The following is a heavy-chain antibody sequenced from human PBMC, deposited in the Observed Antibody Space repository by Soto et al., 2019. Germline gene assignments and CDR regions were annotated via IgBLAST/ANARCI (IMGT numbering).Heavy chain of an antibody. CDR2: MNPNSGNT. CDR3: ARFTYYDFWSGYYNGPTTN. CDR1: GYTFTSYD. Sequence: ASVKVSCKASGYTFTSYDINWVRQATGQGLEWTGWMNPNSGNTGYAQKFQGRVTMTRNTSISTAYMELSSLRSEDTAVYYCARFTYYDFWSGYYNGPTTNWGQGTLVTVSS. J-gene: IGHJ4*02. V-gene: IGHV1-8*01. D-gene: IGHD3-3*01.